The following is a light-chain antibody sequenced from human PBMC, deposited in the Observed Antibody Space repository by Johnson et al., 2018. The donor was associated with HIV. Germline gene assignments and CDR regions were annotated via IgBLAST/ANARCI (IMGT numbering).Light chain of an antibody. J-gene: IGLJ1*01. CDR3: GTWDSSPGAGGV. CDR2: GND. Sequence: QSVLTQPPSVSGAPGQRVTISCTGSSSNIGAGYDVHWYQQFPGTAPTLLISGNDNRPSGVPARFSGPKSGTSATLGLTGLQTGDEADYYGGTWDSSPGAGGVFGTGTKVTVL. CDR1: SSNIGAGYD. V-gene: IGLV1-40*01.